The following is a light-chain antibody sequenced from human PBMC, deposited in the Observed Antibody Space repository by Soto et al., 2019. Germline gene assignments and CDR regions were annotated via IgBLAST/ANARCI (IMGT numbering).Light chain of an antibody. J-gene: IGLJ1*01. V-gene: IGLV2-8*01. CDR3: TSYAGSNNFFYV. CDR2: EVS. Sequence: QSALTQPPSASGSPGQSVTISCTGTSSDVGGYNYVSWYQQHPGKAPKLMIYEVSKRPSGVPDRFSGYKSGNTASLTVSGLQAEDEADYYCTSYAGSNNFFYVFGTGTKLTVL. CDR1: SSDVGGYNY.